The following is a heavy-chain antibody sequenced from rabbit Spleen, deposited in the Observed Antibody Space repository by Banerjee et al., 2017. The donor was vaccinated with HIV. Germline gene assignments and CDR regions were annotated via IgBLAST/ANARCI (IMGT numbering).Heavy chain of an antibody. CDR1: GFTLSSYY. D-gene: IGHD8-1*01. CDR2: IDPVFGIT. J-gene: IGHJ4*01. Sequence: QLVESGGGLVQPGGSLKLSCKASGFTLSSYYMNWVRQAPGKGLEWIGYIDPVFGITYYANWVNGRFSISRENAQNTVLLQMTSLTAADTATYFCARDGAGGSYFALWGPGTLVTVS. V-gene: IGHV1S7*01. CDR3: ARDGAGGSYFAL.